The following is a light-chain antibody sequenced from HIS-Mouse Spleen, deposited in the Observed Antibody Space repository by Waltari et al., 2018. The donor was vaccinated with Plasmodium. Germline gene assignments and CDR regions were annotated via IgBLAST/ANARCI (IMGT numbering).Light chain of an antibody. V-gene: IGKV3-15*01. CDR1: QSVSSN. J-gene: IGKJ3*01. CDR3: QQYNNWSFT. Sequence: EIVMPQSTATLSVSPGDSTTLPCRASQSVSSNLAWYQQKPGQAPRLLIYGASTRATGIPARFSGSGSGTEFTLTISSLQSEDFAVYYCQQYNNWSFTFGPGTKVDIK. CDR2: GAS.